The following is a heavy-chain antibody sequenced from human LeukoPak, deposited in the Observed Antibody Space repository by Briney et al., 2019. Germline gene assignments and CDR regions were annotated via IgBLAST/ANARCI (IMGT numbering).Heavy chain of an antibody. CDR1: GYSFTSYW. V-gene: IGHV5-51*01. D-gene: IGHD2-15*01. CDR3: ARVGTYCSGGSCYTYYFDY. J-gene: IGHJ4*02. Sequence: GESLKISCKGSGYSFTSYWIGWVRQVPGKGLEWMGIIYPGDSDTRYSPSFQGQVTISADKSISTAYLQWSSLKASDTAMYYCARVGTYCSGGSCYTYYFDYWGQGTLVTVSS. CDR2: IYPGDSDT.